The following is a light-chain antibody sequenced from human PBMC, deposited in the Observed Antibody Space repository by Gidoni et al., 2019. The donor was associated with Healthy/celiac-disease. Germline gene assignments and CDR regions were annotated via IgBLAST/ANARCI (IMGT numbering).Light chain of an antibody. CDR1: QSVSSN. CDR3: QQYNNWPPLT. J-gene: IGKJ4*01. V-gene: IGKV3-15*01. CDR2: GAS. Sequence: EILMTQSPATLSVSPGERATLSCRASQSVSSNLAWYQQKPGQAPRLLLYGASTRATGIPARFSGSGSGTEFTLTISSLQSEDFAVYYCQQYNNWPPLTFXGXTKVEIK.